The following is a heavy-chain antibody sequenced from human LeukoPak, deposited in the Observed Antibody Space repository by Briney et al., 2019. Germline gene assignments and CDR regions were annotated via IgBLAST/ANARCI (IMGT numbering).Heavy chain of an antibody. D-gene: IGHD6-13*01. Sequence: GASVKVSCKASGYTFTSYGISWVRQAPGQGLEWMGWISAYNGNTNYAQKLQGRVTMTTDTSTSTAYMELRSLRSDDTAVCYCARGLYSSSWSHQYYFDYWGQGTLVTVSS. V-gene: IGHV1-18*04. CDR3: ARGLYSSSWSHQYYFDY. CDR2: ISAYNGNT. J-gene: IGHJ4*02. CDR1: GYTFTSYG.